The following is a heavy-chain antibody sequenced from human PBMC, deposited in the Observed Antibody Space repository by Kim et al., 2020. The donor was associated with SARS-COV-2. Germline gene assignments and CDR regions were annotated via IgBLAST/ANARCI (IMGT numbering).Heavy chain of an antibody. CDR3: SRAIKGSRYNPPYYNYLYRLDV. Sequence: SETLSLTCKVSGGSISDDYWTWVRQSPGKGLEWIGYIYHSGTATYNPSLKSRVTISIDTSKTQFFLEMNSVTAADTAVHFCSRAIKGSRYNPPYYNYLYRLDVWGQGTTVTVSS. D-gene: IGHD1-20*01. J-gene: IGHJ6*02. CDR2: IYHSGTA. CDR1: GGSISDDY. V-gene: IGHV4-59*01.